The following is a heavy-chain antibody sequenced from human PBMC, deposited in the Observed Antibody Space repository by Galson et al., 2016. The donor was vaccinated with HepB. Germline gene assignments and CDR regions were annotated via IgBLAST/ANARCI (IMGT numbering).Heavy chain of an antibody. CDR2: IYYSGGS. V-gene: IGHV4-39*07. CDR1: GDSISSSSYY. D-gene: IGHD6-19*01. Sequence: SETLSLTCTVSGDSISSSSYYWGWIRQPPGKALEWIGSIYYSGGSFHNPSLKSRVTISINTSKDQFSPKLASVTAADTAVYYCVRDSGWPGVSFDYWGQGSLVTVSS. J-gene: IGHJ4*02. CDR3: VRDSGWPGVSFDY.